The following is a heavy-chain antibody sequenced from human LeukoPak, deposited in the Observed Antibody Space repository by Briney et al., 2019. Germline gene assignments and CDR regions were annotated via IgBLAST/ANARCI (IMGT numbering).Heavy chain of an antibody. V-gene: IGHV2-5*02. J-gene: IGHJ4*02. CDR3: VHYRLTWLFDY. Sequence: ESGPTLVKPTQTLTLTCTFSGFSLSTTAMAVGWIRQPPGKALEWLALIYWDDDTRYSPSLKNRLTITKDTSKNQVVLTMTNMDPVDTATYFCVHYRLTWLFDYWGQGTLITVSS. CDR2: IYWDDDT. D-gene: IGHD1-26*01. CDR1: GFSLSTTAMA.